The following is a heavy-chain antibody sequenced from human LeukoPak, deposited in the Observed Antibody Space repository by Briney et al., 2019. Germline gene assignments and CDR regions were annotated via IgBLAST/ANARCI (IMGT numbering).Heavy chain of an antibody. CDR1: GFTFSSYS. CDR2: ISSSSSTI. Sequence: GESLRLSCAASGFTFSSYSMNWVRQAPGKGLEWVSYISSSSSTIYYADSVKGRFTISRDNAKNSLYLQMNSLRAEDTAVYYCARVGDSSGYYYVDYWGQGTLVTVSS. D-gene: IGHD3-22*01. V-gene: IGHV3-48*01. J-gene: IGHJ4*02. CDR3: ARVGDSSGYYYVDY.